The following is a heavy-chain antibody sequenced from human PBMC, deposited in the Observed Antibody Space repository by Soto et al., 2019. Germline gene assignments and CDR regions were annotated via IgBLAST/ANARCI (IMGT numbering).Heavy chain of an antibody. V-gene: IGHV3-23*01. J-gene: IGHJ3*02. CDR1: GFTFSSYA. CDR2: ISGSGGST. D-gene: IGHD3-3*01. Sequence: GGSLRLSCAASGFTFSSYAMSWVRQAPGKGLEWVSAISGSGGSTYYADSVKGRFTISRENSKNTLYLQMNSLRAEDTDVYYCAKGGAYYDFWSGYYDAFDIWGQGTMVTVSS. CDR3: AKGGAYYDFWSGYYDAFDI.